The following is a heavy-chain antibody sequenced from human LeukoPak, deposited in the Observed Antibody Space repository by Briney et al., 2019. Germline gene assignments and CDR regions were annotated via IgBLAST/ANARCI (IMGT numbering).Heavy chain of an antibody. CDR3: ARDRGYADY. CDR2: ISSNGGST. CDR1: GFTFSSYA. D-gene: IGHD2-8*01. V-gene: IGHV3-64*01. Sequence: PGGSLRLSCAASGFTFSSYAMHCVRQAPGKGLEYVSAISSNGGSTYYANSVKGRFTISRDNSKNTLYLQMGSLRAEDMAVYYCARDRGYADYWGQGTLVTVSS. J-gene: IGHJ4*02.